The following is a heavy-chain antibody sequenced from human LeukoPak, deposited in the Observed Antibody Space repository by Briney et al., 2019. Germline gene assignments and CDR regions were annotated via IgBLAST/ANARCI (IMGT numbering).Heavy chain of an antibody. J-gene: IGHJ4*02. CDR1: GESFSGYY. D-gene: IGHD3-16*01. V-gene: IGHV4-34*01. CDR3: ARRGYAFDFDH. Sequence: SETLSLTCAVYGESFSGYYWSWIRQPPGKGLEWIGEINHSGSTNYNPSLKSRVTISVDTSKNQFSLKLSSVTAADTAVYYCARRGYAFDFDHWGQGTLVTVSS. CDR2: INHSGST.